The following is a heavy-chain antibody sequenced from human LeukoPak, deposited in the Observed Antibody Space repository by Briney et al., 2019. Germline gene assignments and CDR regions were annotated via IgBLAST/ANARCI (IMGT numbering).Heavy chain of an antibody. V-gene: IGHV3-23*01. CDR2: ISGSGGST. CDR1: GFTFSSYA. Sequence: PGGSLRLSCAASGFTFSSYAMSWVRQAPGKGLEWVSAISGSGGSTYYADSVKGRFTISRDNSKNTLYLQMNSLRAEDTAVYYSATYGDYVFQYFDYWGQGTLVTVSS. J-gene: IGHJ4*02. CDR3: ATYGDYVFQYFDY. D-gene: IGHD4-17*01.